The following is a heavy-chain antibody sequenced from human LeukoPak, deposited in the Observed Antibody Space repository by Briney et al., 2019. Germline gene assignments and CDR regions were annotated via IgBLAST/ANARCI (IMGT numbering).Heavy chain of an antibody. Sequence: ASVKVSCKASGYTFTGYYMHWVRQAPGQGLEWMGWINPNSGGTNYAQRFQGRVTMTRDTSISTAYMELSRLRSDDTAVYYCAREGSGSSYFDYWGQGTLVTVSS. CDR1: GYTFTGYY. D-gene: IGHD1-26*01. CDR3: AREGSGSSYFDY. J-gene: IGHJ4*02. CDR2: INPNSGGT. V-gene: IGHV1-2*02.